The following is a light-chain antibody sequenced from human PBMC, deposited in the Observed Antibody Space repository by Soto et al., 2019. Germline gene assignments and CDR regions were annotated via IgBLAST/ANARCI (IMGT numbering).Light chain of an antibody. J-gene: IGLJ3*02. V-gene: IGLV2-14*01. CDR2: EVS. CDR3: SSYTSSSTLHWV. Sequence: QSALTKPASVSGSPGQSITISCIGTSSDVGGYNYVSWYQQHPGTAPKLIIYEVSHRPSGVSNRFSGSKSGNTASLTISGLQAEDEADYYCSSYTSSSTLHWVFGGGTKLTVL. CDR1: SSDVGGYNY.